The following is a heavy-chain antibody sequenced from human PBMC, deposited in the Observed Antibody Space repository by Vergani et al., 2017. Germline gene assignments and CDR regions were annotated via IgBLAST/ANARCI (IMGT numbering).Heavy chain of an antibody. Sequence: QVQLVQSGAEVKKPGASVKVSCKASGYTFTGYYMHWVRQAPGQGLEWMGWINPNSGGTNYAQKFQGRVTMTRDTSISTAYMELSRLRSDDTAVYYCAREGYCTNGVCHRSFDYWGQGTLVTVSS. V-gene: IGHV1-2*02. CDR2: INPNSGGT. CDR3: AREGYCTNGVCHRSFDY. D-gene: IGHD2-8*01. J-gene: IGHJ4*02. CDR1: GYTFTGYY.